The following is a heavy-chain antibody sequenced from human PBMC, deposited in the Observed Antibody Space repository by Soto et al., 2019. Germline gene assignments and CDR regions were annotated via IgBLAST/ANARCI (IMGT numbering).Heavy chain of an antibody. CDR2: INAGNGNT. Sequence: ASVKVSCKASGYTFTNYAMHWVRQAPGQRLEWMGWINAGNGNTKYSQKFQGRVTITRDTSASTGHMELSSLRSEDTAVYYCARGECDSTNCLYYFDFWGKGTLVTVSS. V-gene: IGHV1-3*01. CDR3: ARGECDSTNCLYYFDF. J-gene: IGHJ4*02. CDR1: GYTFTNYA. D-gene: IGHD2-2*01.